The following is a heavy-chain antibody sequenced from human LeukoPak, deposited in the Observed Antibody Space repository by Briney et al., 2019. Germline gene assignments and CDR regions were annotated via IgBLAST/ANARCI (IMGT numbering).Heavy chain of an antibody. CDR3: ARFPDY. Sequence: GGSLRLSCAASGFTFSSYAMSWVRQAPGKGLEWVSVIYSSGSTYYADSVKGRFTISRDNSKNTLYLQMNSLRAEDTAVYYCARFPDYWGQGTLVTVSS. V-gene: IGHV3-66*02. CDR2: IYSSGST. CDR1: GFTFSSYA. J-gene: IGHJ4*02.